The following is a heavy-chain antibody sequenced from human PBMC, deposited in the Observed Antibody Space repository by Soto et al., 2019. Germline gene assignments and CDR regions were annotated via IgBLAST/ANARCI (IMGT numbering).Heavy chain of an antibody. CDR1: GGSISSVGYS. D-gene: IGHD3-9*01. CDR2: IYHSGST. CDR3: ARSILTGYYYDGMDV. J-gene: IGHJ6*02. Sequence: PSETLSLTCAVSGGSISSVGYSWSWIRQPPGKGLEWIGYIYHSGSTYYNPSLKSRVTISVDRSKNQFSLKLSSVTAADTAVYYCARSILTGYYYDGMDVWGQGTTVTVSS. V-gene: IGHV4-30-2*01.